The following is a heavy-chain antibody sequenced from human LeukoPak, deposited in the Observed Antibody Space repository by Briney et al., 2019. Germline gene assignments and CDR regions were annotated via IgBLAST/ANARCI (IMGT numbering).Heavy chain of an antibody. CDR2: IFYSGST. J-gene: IGHJ4*02. Sequence: SETLSLTCIVSGGSIRGYYWNWIRQSPGKELEWIGYIFYSGSTNYNPSLKSRLTISVDTARNQFSLKLTSVTAADTAVYYCARASKDTAMVNWGQGTLVTVSS. CDR3: ARASKDTAMVN. D-gene: IGHD5-18*01. CDR1: GGSIRGYY. V-gene: IGHV4-59*08.